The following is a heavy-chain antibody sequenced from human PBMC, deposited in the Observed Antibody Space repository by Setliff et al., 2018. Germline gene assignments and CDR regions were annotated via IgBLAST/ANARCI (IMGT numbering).Heavy chain of an antibody. J-gene: IGHJ6*03. Sequence: LRLSCVASGFSFSTYTVHWVRQAPGKGLKWISADGANEYYADSVKGRFTISRDKSRNTPYLQMTGLRTDHTALYYCARRGATVTYYYMDVWGKGTKVTVSS. CDR1: GFSFSTYT. CDR2: ISADGANE. V-gene: IGHV3-30*01. D-gene: IGHD4-17*01. CDR3: ARRGATVTYYYMDV.